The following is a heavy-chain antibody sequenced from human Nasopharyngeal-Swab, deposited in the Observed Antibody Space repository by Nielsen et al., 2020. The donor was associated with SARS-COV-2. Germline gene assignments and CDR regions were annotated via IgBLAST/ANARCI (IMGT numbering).Heavy chain of an antibody. V-gene: IGHV1-24*01. CDR1: GYTLTELS. J-gene: IGHJ6*02. CDR2: LDPEDGET. Sequence: ASVKVSCKVSGYTLTELSMHWVRQAPGKGLEWMGGLDPEDGETIYAQKFQGRVTMTEDTSTDTAYMELSSLRSEDTAVYYCATDLAAAGKYYYYYYGMDVWGQGTTVTVSS. D-gene: IGHD6-13*01. CDR3: ATDLAAAGKYYYYYYGMDV.